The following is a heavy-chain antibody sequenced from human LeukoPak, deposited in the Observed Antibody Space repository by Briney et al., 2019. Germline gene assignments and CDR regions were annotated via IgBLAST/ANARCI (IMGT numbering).Heavy chain of an antibody. D-gene: IGHD4-17*01. V-gene: IGHV4-39*07. J-gene: IGHJ4*02. CDR3: ARGLTTVTTWEFDY. CDR2: IYHSGST. Sequence: SETLSLTCTVSGGSISSSSYYWGWLRQPPGKGLEWIGSIYHSGSTYYNPSLKSRVTISVDTSKNQFSLKLSSVTAADTAVYYCARGLTTVTTWEFDYWGQGTLVTVSS. CDR1: GGSISSSSYY.